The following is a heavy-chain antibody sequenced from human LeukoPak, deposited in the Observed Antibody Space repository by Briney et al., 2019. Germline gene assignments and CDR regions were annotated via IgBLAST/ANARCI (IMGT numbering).Heavy chain of an antibody. V-gene: IGHV1-18*01. D-gene: IGHD3-22*01. CDR1: GYTFTSYG. CDR2: ISAYNGNT. Sequence: ASVKVSCKASGYTFTSYGISWVRQAPGQGLEWMGWISAYNGNTNYAQKLQGRVTMTTDTSTSTAYMELRSLRSDDTAVYYCAAADTMIAQTGWFDPWGQETLVTISS. J-gene: IGHJ5*02. CDR3: AAADTMIAQTGWFDP.